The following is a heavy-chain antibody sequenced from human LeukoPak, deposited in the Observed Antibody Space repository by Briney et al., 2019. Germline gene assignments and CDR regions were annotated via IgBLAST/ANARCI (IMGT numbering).Heavy chain of an antibody. V-gene: IGHV1-2*02. Sequence: ASVKVSCKASGYTFTGYYMHWVRQAPGQGLEWMGWINLNSGGTNYAQKFQGRVTMTRDTSISTAYMERSRLRSDDTAVYYCAREITSSRARDFDYWGQGTLVTVSS. D-gene: IGHD2-2*01. CDR2: INLNSGGT. CDR3: AREITSSRARDFDY. J-gene: IGHJ4*02. CDR1: GYTFTGYY.